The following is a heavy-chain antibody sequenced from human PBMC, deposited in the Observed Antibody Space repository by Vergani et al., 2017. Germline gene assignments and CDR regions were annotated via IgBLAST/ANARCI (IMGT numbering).Heavy chain of an antibody. J-gene: IGHJ4*02. D-gene: IGHD3-10*01. CDR3: ARAVRGVIPQFDY. CDR1: GFTFSSYA. V-gene: IGHV3-23*01. CDR2: TSGSGGST. Sequence: EVQLLESGGGLVQPGGSLRLSCAASGFTFSSYAMSWVRQAPGKGLEWVSATSGSGGSTYYADSVKGRFTISRDNSKNTLYLQMNSLRAEDTAVYYCARAVRGVIPQFDYWGQGILVTVSS.